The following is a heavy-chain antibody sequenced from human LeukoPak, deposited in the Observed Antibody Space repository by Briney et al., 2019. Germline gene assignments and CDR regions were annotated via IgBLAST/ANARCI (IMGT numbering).Heavy chain of an antibody. CDR3: AKVGGLGYSPGY. Sequence: PGRSLRLSCAASGFTFSSYGMHWVRQAPGKGLEWVAVISYDGSNKYYADSVKGRFTISRDNPKNTLYLQMNSLRAEDTAVYYCAKVGGLGYSPGYWGQGTLVTVSS. D-gene: IGHD2-15*01. V-gene: IGHV3-30*18. CDR2: ISYDGSNK. CDR1: GFTFSSYG. J-gene: IGHJ4*02.